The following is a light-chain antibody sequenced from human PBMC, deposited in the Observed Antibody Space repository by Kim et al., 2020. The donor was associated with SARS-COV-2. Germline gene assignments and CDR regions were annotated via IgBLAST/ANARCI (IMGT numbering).Light chain of an antibody. CDR3: QQRSNWSWT. J-gene: IGKJ1*01. CDR2: GAS. V-gene: IGKV3-11*01. CDR1: QNVGSY. Sequence: EIVLTQSPATLSLSPGESATLSCRASQNVGSYLAWYQQKPGQAPRLVIYGASERATGIPARFSGSGSGTDFTLTISSLEPEDLAVYYCQQRSNWSWTFGHGTKVDIK.